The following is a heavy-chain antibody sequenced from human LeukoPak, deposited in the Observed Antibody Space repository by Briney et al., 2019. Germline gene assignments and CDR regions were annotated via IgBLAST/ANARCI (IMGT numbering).Heavy chain of an antibody. D-gene: IGHD4-17*01. CDR1: GGTFSSYA. Sequence: GASVKVSCKASGGTFSSYAISWVRQAPGQGLEWMGRIIPIFGTANYAQKFQGRVTITTDESTSTAYMELSSLRSEDTAVYYCARDNGDFPRAFDIWRQGTMVTVSS. V-gene: IGHV1-69*05. CDR2: IIPIFGTA. J-gene: IGHJ3*02. CDR3: ARDNGDFPRAFDI.